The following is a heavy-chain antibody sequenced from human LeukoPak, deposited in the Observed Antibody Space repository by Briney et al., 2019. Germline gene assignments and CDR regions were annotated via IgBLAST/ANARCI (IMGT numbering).Heavy chain of an antibody. V-gene: IGHV1-69*13. CDR3: ARSLIDYGGSYDAFDI. CDR1: GGTFSNHA. J-gene: IGHJ3*02. Sequence: GASVKVSCKASGGTFSNHAVSWVRQAPGQGLEWMGGIIPIFGTANYAQKFQGRVTITADESTSTAYMELSSLRSEDTAVYYCARSLIDYGGSYDAFDIWGQGTMVTISS. CDR2: IIPIFGTA. D-gene: IGHD4-23*01.